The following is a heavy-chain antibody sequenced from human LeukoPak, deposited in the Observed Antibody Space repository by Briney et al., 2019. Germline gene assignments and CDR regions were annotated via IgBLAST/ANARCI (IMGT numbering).Heavy chain of an antibody. CDR2: ISSSSRAI. J-gene: IGHJ4*02. CDR1: GFTFSSYS. Sequence: GGSLRLSCAASGFTFSSYSMNWVRQAPGKGLEWVSYISSSSRAIYYAGSLKGRFTISRDNAKNSLYLQMNSLRAEDTAVYFCARGDPAVAATKEGDYWGQGTLVTVSS. CDR3: ARGDPAVAATKEGDY. V-gene: IGHV3-48*01. D-gene: IGHD2-15*01.